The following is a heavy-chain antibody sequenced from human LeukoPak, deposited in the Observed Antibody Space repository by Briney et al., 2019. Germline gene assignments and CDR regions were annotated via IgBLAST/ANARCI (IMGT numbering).Heavy chain of an antibody. D-gene: IGHD2-15*01. V-gene: IGHV3-66*01. CDR3: ARGGDDIVVVVAYDY. CDR1: GFTVSSNY. J-gene: IGHJ4*02. CDR2: IYSGGST. Sequence: PGGSLRLPCAASGFTVSSNYMSWVRQAPGKGLEWVSVIYSGGSTYYADSVKGRFTISRDNSKNTLYPQMNSLRAEDTAVYYCARGGDDIVVVVAYDYWGQGTLVTVSS.